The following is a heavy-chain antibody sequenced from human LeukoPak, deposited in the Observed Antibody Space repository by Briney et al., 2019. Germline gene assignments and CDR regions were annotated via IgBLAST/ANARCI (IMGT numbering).Heavy chain of an antibody. CDR1: GGSISSGSYY. Sequence: SETLSLTCTVSGGSISSGSYYWSWIRQPAGKGLEWIGRIYTSGSTNYNPSLKRRVTISVDTSKNQFSLKLSSVTAADTAVYYCARGLSGSYYVGAFDIWGQGTMVTVSS. D-gene: IGHD1-26*01. V-gene: IGHV4-61*02. CDR3: ARGLSGSYYVGAFDI. CDR2: IYTSGST. J-gene: IGHJ3*02.